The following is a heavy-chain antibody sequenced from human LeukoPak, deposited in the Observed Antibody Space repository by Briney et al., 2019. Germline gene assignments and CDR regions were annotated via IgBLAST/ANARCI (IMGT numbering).Heavy chain of an antibody. CDR2: ISTYNGNT. Sequence: ASVKVSCKASGYTFTSYGISWGRHAPGQGLEWMGWISTYNGNTNYAQKLQGRVTMTTDTSTSTAYMELRSLRSDDTAVYYCARDHTLAAAEYWGQGTLVTVSS. CDR1: GYTFTSYG. V-gene: IGHV1-18*01. D-gene: IGHD6-13*01. J-gene: IGHJ4*02. CDR3: ARDHTLAAAEY.